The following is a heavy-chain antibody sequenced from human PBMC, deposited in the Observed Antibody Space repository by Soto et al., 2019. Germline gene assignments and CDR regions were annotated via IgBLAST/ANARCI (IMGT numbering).Heavy chain of an antibody. CDR2: IRGTT. J-gene: IGHJ3*02. Sequence: PGGSLRLSCAASGFTFTSYSMNLVRQAPGKGLEWVSYIRGTTHYADSVKGRFTISRDNARSSLYLQMNSLRADDTAVYYCARDDSFAFDIWGQGTMVTVSS. CDR1: GFTFTSYS. V-gene: IGHV3-48*01. D-gene: IGHD2-21*01. CDR3: ARDDSFAFDI.